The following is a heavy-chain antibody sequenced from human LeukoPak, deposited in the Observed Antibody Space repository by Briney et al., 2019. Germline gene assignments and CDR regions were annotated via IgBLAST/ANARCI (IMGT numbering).Heavy chain of an antibody. Sequence: PSETLSLTCAVSGGSISSGGYSWSWIRQPPGKGLEWIGYIYHSGSTYYNPSLKSRVTISVDRSKSQFSLKLSSVTAADTAVYYCARGYYEIDYWGQGTLVTVSS. V-gene: IGHV4-30-2*01. CDR3: ARGYYEIDY. CDR1: GGSISSGGYS. D-gene: IGHD2/OR15-2a*01. J-gene: IGHJ4*02. CDR2: IYHSGST.